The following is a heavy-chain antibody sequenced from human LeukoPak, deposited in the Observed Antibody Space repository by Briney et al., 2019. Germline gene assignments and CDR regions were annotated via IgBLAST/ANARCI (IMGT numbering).Heavy chain of an antibody. J-gene: IGHJ6*02. D-gene: IGHD3-10*02. CDR1: GFTFSSHG. V-gene: IGHV3-48*04. CDR3: ARCSGYGMDV. Sequence: GGSLRLSCAASGFTFSSHGMNWVRQAPGKGLEWVSYIGSSRNTIYYADSVKGRFTISRDNAKNSVYLQLNSLRAEDTAVYYCARCSGYGMDVWGQGTTVTVSS. CDR2: IGSSRNTI.